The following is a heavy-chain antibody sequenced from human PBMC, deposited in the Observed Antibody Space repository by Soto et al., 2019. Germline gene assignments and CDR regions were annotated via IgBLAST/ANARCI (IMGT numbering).Heavy chain of an antibody. Sequence: GPLRLSCAASVFTFINAWMSWVRQAPGKGLEWVGRIKSKTDGGTTDYAAPVKGRFTISRDDSKNTLYLQMNSLKTEDTAVYHCTTDLEDDSSGYWGQGTLVTVSS. D-gene: IGHD3-22*01. V-gene: IGHV3-15*01. CDR1: VFTFINAW. CDR2: IKSKTDGGTT. CDR3: TTDLEDDSSGY. J-gene: IGHJ4*02.